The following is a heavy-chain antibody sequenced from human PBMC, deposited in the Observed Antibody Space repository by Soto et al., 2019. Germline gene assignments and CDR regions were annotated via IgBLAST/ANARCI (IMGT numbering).Heavy chain of an antibody. V-gene: IGHV1-3*01. J-gene: IGHJ5*02. CDR3: ARDGQAAGTANNWFDP. D-gene: IGHD6-13*01. CDR1: GYTFTSYA. Sequence: GASVKVSCKASGYTFTSYAMHWVRQAPGQRLEWMGWINAGNGNTKYSQKFQGRVTITRDTSASTAYMELSSLRSEDTAVYYCARDGQAAGTANNWFDPWGQGTLVTVSS. CDR2: INAGNGNT.